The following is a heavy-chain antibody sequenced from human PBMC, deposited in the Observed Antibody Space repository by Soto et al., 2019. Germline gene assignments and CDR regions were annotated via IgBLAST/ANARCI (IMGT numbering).Heavy chain of an antibody. CDR3: VRDSRRSLQPHTPGSSYFGLDV. Sequence: GGSLRLSCAASGFIFSSYAMSWVRQAPGKGLEWVSAISGSAGSTYYADSVKGRLTISRDNSKNTLYLQMNSLRADDTAVYYCVRDSRRSLQPHTPGSSYFGLDVWGQGTTVTVSS. CDR1: GFIFSSYA. CDR2: ISGSAGST. D-gene: IGHD2-15*01. V-gene: IGHV3-23*01. J-gene: IGHJ6*02.